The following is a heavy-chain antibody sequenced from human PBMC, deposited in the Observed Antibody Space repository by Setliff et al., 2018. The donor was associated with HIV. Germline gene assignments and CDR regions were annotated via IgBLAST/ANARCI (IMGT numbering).Heavy chain of an antibody. Sequence: ASVKVSCKASGYTFTGYYVHWVRQAPGQGLEWVGRINPNSGDTNYAQKFQGRVTMTRDTSISTAYMELSRLRSDDTAVYYCARDRRIAAAGTGNWFDPWGQGTLVTVSS. V-gene: IGHV1-2*06. J-gene: IGHJ5*02. CDR2: INPNSGDT. D-gene: IGHD6-13*01. CDR1: GYTFTGYY. CDR3: ARDRRIAAAGTGNWFDP.